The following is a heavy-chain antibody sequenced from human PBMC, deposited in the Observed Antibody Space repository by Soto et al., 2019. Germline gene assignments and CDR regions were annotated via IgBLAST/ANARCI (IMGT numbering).Heavy chain of an antibody. CDR3: ARESTVTNQDHYYTYGMDL. Sequence: GASVKISCKASGDTFSSYAISWVRQAPGQGLEWMGGIIPIFGTANYAQKFQGRVTITADKSTRTAYMELSSLRSEDTAVYYRARESTVTNQDHYYTYGMDLWGQGTKVTVS. CDR1: GDTFSSYA. D-gene: IGHD4-17*01. V-gene: IGHV1-69*06. J-gene: IGHJ6*02. CDR2: IIPIFGTA.